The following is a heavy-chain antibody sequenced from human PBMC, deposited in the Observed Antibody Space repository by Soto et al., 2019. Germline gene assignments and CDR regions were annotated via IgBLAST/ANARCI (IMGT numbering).Heavy chain of an antibody. V-gene: IGHV3-23*01. CDR2: ISGSGGST. Sequence: EVQLLESGGGLVQPGGSLRLSCAASGFSFSSYAMSWVRQAPGQGLEWFSAISGSGGSTYYADSVKGRFTISRDNSKNTLYLQMNSLRAEDTAVYYCAKAMDIVVVVAAAYDYWGQGTLVTVSS. D-gene: IGHD2-15*01. CDR3: AKAMDIVVVVAAAYDY. J-gene: IGHJ4*02. CDR1: GFSFSSYA.